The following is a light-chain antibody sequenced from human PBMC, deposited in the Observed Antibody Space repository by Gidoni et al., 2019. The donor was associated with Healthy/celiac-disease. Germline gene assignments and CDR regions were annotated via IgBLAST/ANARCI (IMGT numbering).Light chain of an antibody. J-gene: IGLJ1*01. V-gene: IGLV2-23*01. CDR1: SSDVGSYNL. CDR3: CSYAGSSTYV. Sequence: QSALTQPASGSGSPAQSTTISCTGTSSDVGSYNLVTWYQQHPGKAPKLMIYEGSKRPSGVSNRFSGSKSGNAASLTISGLQAEDEADYYCCSYAGSSTYVFGTGTKVTGL. CDR2: EGS.